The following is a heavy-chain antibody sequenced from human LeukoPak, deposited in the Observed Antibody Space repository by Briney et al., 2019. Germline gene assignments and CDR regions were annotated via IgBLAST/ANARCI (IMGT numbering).Heavy chain of an antibody. Sequence: ASVKVSCKASGGTFSSYAISWVRQAPGQGLEWMGGIIPILGTANYAQKFQGRVTITTDESTSTAYMELSSLRSEDTAVYYCARAPDYYDSSGYYYYYYMDVWGKGTTVTVSS. CDR3: ARAPDYYDSSGYYYYYYMDV. J-gene: IGHJ6*03. D-gene: IGHD3-22*01. CDR2: IIPILGTA. CDR1: GGTFSSYA. V-gene: IGHV1-69*05.